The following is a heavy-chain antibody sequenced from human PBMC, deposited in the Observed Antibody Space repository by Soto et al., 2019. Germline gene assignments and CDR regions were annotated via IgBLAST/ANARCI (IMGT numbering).Heavy chain of an antibody. CDR2: ISGSGGST. CDR3: AKGSDFTIFTIPPAPDY. Sequence: PGGSLRLSYAASGFTFSSYAMSWVRQAPGKGLEWVSAISGSGGSTYYADSVKGRFTISRDNSKNTLYLQMNSLRAEDTAVYYCAKGSDFTIFTIPPAPDYWGQGTLVTVSS. D-gene: IGHD3-9*01. CDR1: GFTFSSYA. J-gene: IGHJ4*02. V-gene: IGHV3-23*01.